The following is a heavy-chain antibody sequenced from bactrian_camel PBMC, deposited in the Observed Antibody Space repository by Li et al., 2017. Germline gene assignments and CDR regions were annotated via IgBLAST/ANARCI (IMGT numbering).Heavy chain of an antibody. J-gene: IGHJ4*01. D-gene: IGHD6*01. Sequence: HVQLVESGGESVQAGGSLRLSCVASGATQDIGCMGWFRQAPGKEAEGVAAIDESGTSSYFDSAKGRFTVSKDNTKNTVYLQMNSLKPDDTGMYYCAARVCYYGTSIIFSSSSYTYWGQGTQVTVS. CDR3: AARVCYYGTSIIFSSSSYTY. CDR1: GATQDIGC. CDR2: IDESGTS. V-gene: IGHV3S53*01.